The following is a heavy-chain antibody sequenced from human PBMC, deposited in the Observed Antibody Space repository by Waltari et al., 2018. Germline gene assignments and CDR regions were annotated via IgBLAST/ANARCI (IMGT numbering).Heavy chain of an antibody. CDR1: GGSFSGYY. D-gene: IGHD2-21*02. J-gene: IGHJ3*02. CDR3: ASGLVVTAHDAFDI. V-gene: IGHV4-34*01. CDR2: INHSGST. Sequence: QVQLQQWGAGLLKPSETLSLTCAVHGGSFSGYYWSWIRQPPGKGLEWIGEINHSGSTNYNPSLKSRVTISVDTSKNQFSLKLSSVTAADTAVYYCASGLVVTAHDAFDIWGQGTMVTVSS.